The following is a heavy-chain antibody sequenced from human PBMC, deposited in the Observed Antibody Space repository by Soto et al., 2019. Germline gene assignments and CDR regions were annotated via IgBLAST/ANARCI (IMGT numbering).Heavy chain of an antibody. CDR3: ARDGDSTPFDS. V-gene: IGHV1-46*04. CDR1: GYTFTNYY. CDR2: INPSGGST. Sequence: QVQLVQSGAEVKKPGASVKVSCKASGYTFTNYYIHWVRQAPGQGLEWVGIINPSGGSTNYAQKLQGRVTMTRDTSKSTVYMELSSLRSEDTAVYYCARDGDSTPFDSWGQGTLVTVSS. J-gene: IGHJ4*02. D-gene: IGHD7-27*01.